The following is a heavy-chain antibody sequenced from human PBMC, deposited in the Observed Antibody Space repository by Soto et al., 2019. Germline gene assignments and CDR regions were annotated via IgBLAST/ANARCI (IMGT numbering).Heavy chain of an antibody. Sequence: EVQLVESGGGLVKPGGSLRLSCTASGFTFTNAWMNWVRQAPGKGLEWVGRIKSKTDGETTDDAAPVKGRITISRDTSKNTVYLQMNSLTAGDTAVYYCAKATATSGGAFEIYGQGAMVTVSS. J-gene: IGHJ3*02. V-gene: IGHV3-15*01. CDR2: IKSKTDGETT. CDR1: GFTFTNAW. CDR3: AKATATSGGAFEI. D-gene: IGHD1-1*01.